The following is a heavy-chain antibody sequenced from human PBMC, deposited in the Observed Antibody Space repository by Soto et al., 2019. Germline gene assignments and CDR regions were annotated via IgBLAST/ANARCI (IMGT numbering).Heavy chain of an antibody. V-gene: IGHV4-31*03. CDR2: IYYSGST. J-gene: IGHJ6*02. Sequence: SETLSLTCTVTGGSISSGGYYWSWIRQHPGKGLEWIGYIYYSGSTYYNPSLKSRVTISVDTSKNQFSLKLSSVTAADTAVYYCARDVGGTSYAGVAGGMDVWGQGTTVTVSS. CDR1: GGSISSGGYY. CDR3: ARDVGGTSYAGVAGGMDV. D-gene: IGHD2-15*01.